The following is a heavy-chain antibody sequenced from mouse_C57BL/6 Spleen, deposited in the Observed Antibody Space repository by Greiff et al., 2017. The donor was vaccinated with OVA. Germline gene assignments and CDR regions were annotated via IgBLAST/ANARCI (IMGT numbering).Heavy chain of an antibody. V-gene: IGHV1-59*01. CDR2: IDPSDSYT. J-gene: IGHJ2*01. D-gene: IGHD1-1*01. Sequence: QVQLQQPGAELVRPGTSVKLSCKASGYTFTSYWMHWVKQRPGQGLEWIGEIDPSDSYTNYNQKFKGKATLTVDKSSSTAYMQLSGLTSEDSAVYYCARGGTTVVGPYYFDYWGQGTTLTVSS. CDR1: GYTFTSYW. CDR3: ARGGTTVVGPYYFDY.